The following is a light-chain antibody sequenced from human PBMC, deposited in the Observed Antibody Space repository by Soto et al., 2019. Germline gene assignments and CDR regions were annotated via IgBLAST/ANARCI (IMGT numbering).Light chain of an antibody. V-gene: IGKV3-20*01. CDR2: GAF. CDR1: QSVSNNY. J-gene: IGKJ5*01. CDR3: QQYGSLIT. Sequence: EIVMTQSPATLSVSPGERATLSCRASQSVSNNYLAWYQQKPGQAPRLLIYGAFSRATGIPDRFSGSGSGTDFTLTISRLEPEDFAVYYCQQYGSLITFGQGTRLEIK.